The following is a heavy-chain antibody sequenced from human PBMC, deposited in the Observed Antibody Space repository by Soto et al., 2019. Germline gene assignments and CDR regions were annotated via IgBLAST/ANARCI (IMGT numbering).Heavy chain of an antibody. Sequence: ASVKVSCKASGYTFTTYGISWVRQSPGQGLEWLGWINTHNGNTNYAQNLQGRVIMTADTSTSTAYMELRSLRSDDTAIYYCTREGSAPYYYYGMDAWGQGTTVTVSS. CDR3: TREGSAPYYYYGMDA. D-gene: IGHD3-10*01. CDR1: GYTFTTYG. J-gene: IGHJ6*02. V-gene: IGHV1-18*01. CDR2: INTHNGNT.